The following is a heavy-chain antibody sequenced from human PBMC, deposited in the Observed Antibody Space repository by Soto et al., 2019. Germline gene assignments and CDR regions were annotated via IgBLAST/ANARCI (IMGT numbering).Heavy chain of an antibody. CDR3: AKARLWELLHWYFDL. Sequence: EVQLLESGGGLVQPGGSLRLSCAASGFTFSSYAMSWVRQAPGKGLEWVSAISGSGGNTYYADSVKGRFTISRDNSKNTLYLQVNSLRAEGTAVYYCAKARLWELLHWYFDLWGRGTLVTVSS. CDR2: ISGSGGNT. CDR1: GFTFSSYA. V-gene: IGHV3-23*01. J-gene: IGHJ2*01. D-gene: IGHD1-26*01.